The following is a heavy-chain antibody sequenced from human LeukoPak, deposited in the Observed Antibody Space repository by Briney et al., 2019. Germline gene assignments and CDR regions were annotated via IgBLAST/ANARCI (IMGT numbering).Heavy chain of an antibody. Sequence: ASVKVSCKASGGTFSSYAISWVRQAPGQGLEWMGGIIPIFGTANYAQKFQGRVTIAADKSTSTAYMELSSLRSEDTAVYYCARGFIAVAGTGVTWGQGTLVTVSS. CDR3: ARGFIAVAGTGVT. D-gene: IGHD6-19*01. V-gene: IGHV1-69*06. J-gene: IGHJ5*02. CDR2: IIPIFGTA. CDR1: GGTFSSYA.